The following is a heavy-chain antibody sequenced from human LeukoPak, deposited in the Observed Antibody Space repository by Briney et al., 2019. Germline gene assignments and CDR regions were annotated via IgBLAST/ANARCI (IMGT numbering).Heavy chain of an antibody. CDR2: MNPNSGNT. CDR3: ARGTYYYDSSGYSAFGY. D-gene: IGHD3-22*01. CDR1: GYTFTSYD. J-gene: IGHJ4*02. V-gene: IGHV1-8*01. Sequence: ASVKVSCKASGYTFTSYDINWVRQATGQGLEWMGWMNPNSGNTGYAQKFQGRVTMTRNTSISTAYMGLSSLRSEDTAVYYCARGTYYYDSSGYSAFGYWGQGTLVTVSS.